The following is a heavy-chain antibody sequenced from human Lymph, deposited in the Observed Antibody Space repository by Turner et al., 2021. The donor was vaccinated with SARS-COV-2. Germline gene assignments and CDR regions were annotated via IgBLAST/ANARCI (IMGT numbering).Heavy chain of an antibody. D-gene: IGHD3-22*01. CDR1: GFTFSSYI. J-gene: IGHJ3*02. CDR2: ISYDGSNK. Sequence: QVPMVESGGGVVQPGRSLRLSCAASGFTFSSYIMHWVRQAPGKGLEWVAVISYDGSNKYYADSVKGRFTISRDNSKNTLYLQMNSLRAEDTAVYYCARDLVVVTSAFDIWGQGTKVTVSS. CDR3: ARDLVVVTSAFDI. V-gene: IGHV3-30-3*01.